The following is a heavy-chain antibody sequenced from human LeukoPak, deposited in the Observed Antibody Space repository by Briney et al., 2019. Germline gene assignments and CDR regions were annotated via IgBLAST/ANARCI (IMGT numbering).Heavy chain of an antibody. J-gene: IGHJ4*02. CDR2: ISGSGGSK. Sequence: GGSVRLSCAASGFTFSSYAMSWVRQAPGKGLEWVSAISGSGGSKFYADFVKGRFTISRDNSKNTLYLQMNSLRAEDTAVYYCAKDQDFWSGYYTNWGQGTLVTVSS. CDR3: AKDQDFWSGYYTN. CDR1: GFTFSSYA. V-gene: IGHV3-23*01. D-gene: IGHD3-3*01.